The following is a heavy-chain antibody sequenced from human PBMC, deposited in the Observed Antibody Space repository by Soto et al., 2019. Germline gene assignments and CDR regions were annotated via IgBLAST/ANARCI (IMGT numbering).Heavy chain of an antibody. CDR3: ARDQGGDLDY. CDR2: IHFSGET. J-gene: IGHJ4*02. Sequence: WTWIRQHPVKALEWMGHIHFSGETNYNPSLMGRLTMSIDTSTNQFSLNLAAVTAADTAMYYCARDQGGDLDYWGQGTLVTVSS. V-gene: IGHV4-31*02. D-gene: IGHD2-21*01.